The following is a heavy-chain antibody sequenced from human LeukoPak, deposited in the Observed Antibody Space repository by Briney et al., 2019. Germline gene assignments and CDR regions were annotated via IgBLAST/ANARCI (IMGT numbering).Heavy chain of an antibody. V-gene: IGHV3-15*01. Sequence: GGSLRLSCAASRFTFSNAWMSWVRQAPGKGLEWVGRIKSKTDGGTTDYAAPVKGRFTISRDDSKNTLYLQMNSLKTEDTAVYYCTTVGDCSSTSCEEKGTGYYYYHMDVWGKGTTVTVSS. CDR2: IKSKTDGGTT. J-gene: IGHJ6*03. CDR3: TTVGDCSSTSCEEKGTGYYYYHMDV. D-gene: IGHD2-2*01. CDR1: RFTFSNAW.